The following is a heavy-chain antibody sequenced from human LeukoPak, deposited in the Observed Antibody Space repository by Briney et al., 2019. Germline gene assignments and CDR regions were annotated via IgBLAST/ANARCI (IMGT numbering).Heavy chain of an antibody. J-gene: IGHJ4*02. D-gene: IGHD4-23*01. CDR3: ARVTLRGSYVGDY. CDR2: ISSSSSTI. CDR1: GFTFSSYS. V-gene: IGHV3-48*01. Sequence: GGSLRLSCAASGFTFSSYSMNWVRQAPGKGLEWVSYISSSSSTIYYADSVKGRFTISRDNAKNSLYLQMNSLRAEDTAEYYCARVTLRGSYVGDYWGQGNLVTVSS.